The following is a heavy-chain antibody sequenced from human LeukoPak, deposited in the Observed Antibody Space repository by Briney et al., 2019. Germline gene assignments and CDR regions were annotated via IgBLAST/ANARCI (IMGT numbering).Heavy chain of an antibody. Sequence: ASVKVSCKASGYTFTSYYMYWVRQAPGKGLEWMGTINPTGGSTNYARNFQARVTMTRDTSTRTVYMQLNSLRSDDTAVYYCARESHYLGAGYSPFDYWGQGILVSVFS. J-gene: IGHJ4*02. V-gene: IGHV1-46*01. CDR1: GYTFTSYY. CDR2: INPTGGST. D-gene: IGHD3-9*01. CDR3: ARESHYLGAGYSPFDY.